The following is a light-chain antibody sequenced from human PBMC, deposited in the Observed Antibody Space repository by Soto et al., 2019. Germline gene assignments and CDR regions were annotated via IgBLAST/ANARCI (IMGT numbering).Light chain of an antibody. CDR1: QSISSY. V-gene: IGKV1-39*01. J-gene: IGKJ2*01. CDR2: AAS. Sequence: DIQMTQSPSSLSASVGDRVTITCRASQSISSYLNWYQQKPGKAPKLLIYAASSLQSVVPSRFSGSGSGTDFTLTISSLQPEDFATYYCQQSYSTPPYTVGRGTKLEIQ. CDR3: QQSYSTPPYT.